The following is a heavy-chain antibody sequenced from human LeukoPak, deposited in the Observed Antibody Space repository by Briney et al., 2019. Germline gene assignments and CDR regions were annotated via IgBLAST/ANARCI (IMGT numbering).Heavy chain of an antibody. J-gene: IGHJ6*03. CDR3: ASGGSSGWYRYYYYYMDV. D-gene: IGHD6-19*01. Sequence: SVKGRFTISRDNAKNSLNLQMNSLRAEDTAVYYCASGGSSGWYRYYYYYMDVWGKGTTVTISS. V-gene: IGHV3-11*03.